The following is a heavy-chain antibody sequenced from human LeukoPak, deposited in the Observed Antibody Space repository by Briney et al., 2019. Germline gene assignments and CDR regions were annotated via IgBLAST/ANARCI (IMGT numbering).Heavy chain of an antibody. V-gene: IGHV3-30-3*01. CDR2: ISYDGSNK. Sequence: GGSLRLSCAASGFTFSSYAMHWVRQAPGKGLEWVAVISYDGSNKYYADSVKGRFTISRDNSKNTLYLQMNSLRAEDTAVYYCARVRGVRGPGGWFDPWGQGILVTVSS. CDR3: ARVRGVRGPGGWFDP. CDR1: GFTFSSYA. D-gene: IGHD3-10*01. J-gene: IGHJ5*02.